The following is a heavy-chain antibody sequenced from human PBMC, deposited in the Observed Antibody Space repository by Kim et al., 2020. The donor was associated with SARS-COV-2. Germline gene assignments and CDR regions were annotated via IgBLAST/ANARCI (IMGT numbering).Heavy chain of an antibody. CDR1: GYTFTGYY. CDR3: AGTPYSSSWYENDF. J-gene: IGHJ4*02. D-gene: IGHD6-13*01. Sequence: ASVKVSCKASGYTFTGYYIHWVRQAPGQGLEWMGWINPNSGDTNYAQKFQGRVTMTRDTSISTAYMDLSRLRSDDTAVYYCAGTPYSSSWYENDFWGQGTLVTVSS. CDR2: INPNSGDT. V-gene: IGHV1-2*02.